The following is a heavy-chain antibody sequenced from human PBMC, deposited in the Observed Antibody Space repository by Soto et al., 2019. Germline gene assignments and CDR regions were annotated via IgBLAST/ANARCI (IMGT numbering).Heavy chain of an antibody. CDR2: MNPDGSEQ. CDR1: GFTFSDYW. Sequence: EVHLVESGGALVQPGGSLRLYCAASGFTFSDYWMTWVRQTPGKGLEGVANMNPDGSEQYYLDSVKGRFTISRDNAKNSLYLQMNNLRGEDTAVYYCSRDLNHDCGPWGQGTQGIVSS. J-gene: IGHJ5*02. V-gene: IGHV3-7*04. CDR3: SRDLNHDCGP. D-gene: IGHD2-21*01.